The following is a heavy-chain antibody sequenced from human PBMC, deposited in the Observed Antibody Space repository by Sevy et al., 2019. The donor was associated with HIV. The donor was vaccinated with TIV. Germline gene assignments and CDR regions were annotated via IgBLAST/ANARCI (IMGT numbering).Heavy chain of an antibody. CDR3: ASHGVVTAYFQH. CDR1: GFDFNTYA. D-gene: IGHD2-21*02. CDR2: IKQDGSEK. J-gene: IGHJ1*01. Sequence: GGSLRLSCVASGFDFNTYAMHWVRQAPGKGLEWVANIKQDGSEKYYVDSVKGRFTISRDNAKNSLYLQMNSLRAEDTAVYYCASHGVVTAYFQHWGQGTLVTVSS. V-gene: IGHV3-7*01.